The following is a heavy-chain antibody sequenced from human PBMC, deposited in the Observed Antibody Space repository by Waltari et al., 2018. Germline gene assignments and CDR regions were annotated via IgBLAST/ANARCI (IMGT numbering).Heavy chain of an antibody. V-gene: IGHV3-21*02. J-gene: IGHJ4*02. CDR3: AREWGVMVGTAAFYFDY. CDR2: ISSGSSYI. Sequence: EVQLVGSGGGLVKPGGSLSLSCAASGITLRRFPMTWVRQAPGKGLEWVSSISSGSSYIYYADSVKGRFIISRDNAKNSLYLQMNSLRAEDTAVYYCAREWGVMVGTAAFYFDYWGQGTLVTVSS. D-gene: IGHD2-15*01. CDR1: GITLRRFP.